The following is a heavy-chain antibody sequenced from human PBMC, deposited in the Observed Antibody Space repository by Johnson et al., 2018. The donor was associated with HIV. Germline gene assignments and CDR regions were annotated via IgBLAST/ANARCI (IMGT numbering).Heavy chain of an antibody. CDR1: GFTFSSYA. D-gene: IGHD6-6*01. CDR2: ISYDGSNK. J-gene: IGHJ3*02. CDR3: ARDREQLVRYAFDI. V-gene: IGHV3-30*04. Sequence: QVLLVESGGGVVQPGRSLRLSCAASGFTFSSYAMHWVRQAPGKGLEWVAVISYDGSNKYYADSVKGRFTISRDNSKNPLYLQMNSLRAEDTAVYYCARDREQLVRYAFDIWGQGTMVTVSS.